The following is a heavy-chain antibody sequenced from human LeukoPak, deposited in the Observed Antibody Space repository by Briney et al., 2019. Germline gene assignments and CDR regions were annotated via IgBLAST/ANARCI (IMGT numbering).Heavy chain of an antibody. CDR3: ARVRVLLAGRGYSYGYGPTYFDY. D-gene: IGHD5-18*01. V-gene: IGHV4-4*07. J-gene: IGHJ4*02. CDR2: IYTSGST. Sequence: SETLSLTCTVSGGSISSYYWSWIRQPAGKGLEWIGRIYTSGSTNYNPSLKSRVTISIDTSKNQFSLKLSSVTAADTAVYYCARVRVLLAGRGYSYGYGPTYFDYWGQGTLVTVSS. CDR1: GGSISSYY.